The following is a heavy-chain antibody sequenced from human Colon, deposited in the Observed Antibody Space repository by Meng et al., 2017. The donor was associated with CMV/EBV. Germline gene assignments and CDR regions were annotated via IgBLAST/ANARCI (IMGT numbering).Heavy chain of an antibody. CDR3: ARVLLLMGSPSAVAGSDY. CDR2: TTPTGSYI. CDR1: GFTFSQYN. V-gene: IGHV3-21*01. Sequence: GESLKISCVASGFTFSQYNMNWVRQAPGKGLEWVASTTPTGSYIYYADSMKGRFTVSRDNAKNSLFLQMNNLRVDDTAVYYCARVLLLMGSPSAVAGSDYWGPGTLVTVSS. D-gene: IGHD6-19*01. J-gene: IGHJ4*02.